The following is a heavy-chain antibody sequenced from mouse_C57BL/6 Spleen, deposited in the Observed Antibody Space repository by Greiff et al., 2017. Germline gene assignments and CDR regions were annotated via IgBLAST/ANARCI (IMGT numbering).Heavy chain of an antibody. CDR1: GFTFSSYA. V-gene: IGHV5-4*01. CDR3: ARDENGYLYYYAMDY. CDR2: ISDGGSYT. J-gene: IGHJ4*01. D-gene: IGHD2-2*01. Sequence: EVMLVESGGGLVKPGGSLKLSCAASGFTFSSYAMSWVRQTPEKRLEWVATISDGGSYTYYPDNVKGRFTIYRDNAKNNLYLQMSHLKSEDTAMYYCARDENGYLYYYAMDYWGQGTSVTVSS.